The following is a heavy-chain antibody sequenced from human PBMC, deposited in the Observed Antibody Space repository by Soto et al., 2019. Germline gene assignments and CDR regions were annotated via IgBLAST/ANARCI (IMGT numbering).Heavy chain of an antibody. V-gene: IGHV2-5*01. J-gene: IGHJ4*02. CDR1: GFSLSTSGVG. CDR3: AHRRPTATAISGPSAFDF. CDR2: VYWNDDR. Sequence: SGPTLVNPTQTLTLTCTFSGFSLSTSGVGVGWIRQPPGKALEWLGLVYWNDDRRLRPSLKSRLTITKDTSKNQVVLTMTNMAPADTATYYCAHRRPTATAISGPSAFDFWGQGTLVTVSS. D-gene: IGHD4-17*01.